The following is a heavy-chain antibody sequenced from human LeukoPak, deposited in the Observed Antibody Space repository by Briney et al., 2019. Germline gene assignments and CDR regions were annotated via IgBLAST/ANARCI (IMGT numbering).Heavy chain of an antibody. CDR2: ISHGGST. V-gene: IGHV4-38-2*01. CDR1: DYSISNAYY. D-gene: IGHD2/OR15-2a*01. CDR3: ARQADVPSSIGYFDF. J-gene: IGHJ4*02. Sequence: SETLSLTCAVSDYSISNAYYWGWIRQPPGKGLEWIGSISHGGSTHYNASLKSRVTISLEASKNQFSLRLSSVTAADTAVYYCARQADVPSSIGYFDFWGQGAPVAVSS.